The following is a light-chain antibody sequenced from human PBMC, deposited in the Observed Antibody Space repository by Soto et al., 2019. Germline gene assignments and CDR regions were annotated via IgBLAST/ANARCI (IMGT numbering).Light chain of an antibody. CDR3: TSYTSSSTLYA. Sequence: QSALTQPASVSGSPGQSITISCTGTSSDVGGYNYVSWYQQHPGKAPKLMIYDVRNRASGASNRFSGSKSGNTASLTISGLQAEDEADYYCTSYTSSSTLYAFGTGTKVTV. CDR1: SSDVGGYNY. CDR2: DVR. V-gene: IGLV2-14*01. J-gene: IGLJ1*01.